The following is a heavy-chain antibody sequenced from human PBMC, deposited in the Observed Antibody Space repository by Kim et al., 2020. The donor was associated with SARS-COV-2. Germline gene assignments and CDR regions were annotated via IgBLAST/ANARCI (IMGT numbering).Heavy chain of an antibody. J-gene: IGHJ3*02. CDR3: AKDNDMFIIEQGAFDI. D-gene: IGHD3-10*02. V-gene: IGHV3-23*01. CDR1: GFTFSSYA. CDR2: ISGSGGST. Sequence: GGSLRLSCAASGFTFSSYAMSWVRQAPGKGLEWVSAISGSGGSTYYADSVKGRFTISRDNSKNTLYLQMNSLRAEDTAVYYCAKDNDMFIIEQGAFDIWGQGTMVTVSS.